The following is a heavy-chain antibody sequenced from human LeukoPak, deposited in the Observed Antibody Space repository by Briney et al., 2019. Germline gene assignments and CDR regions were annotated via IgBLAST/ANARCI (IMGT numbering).Heavy chain of an antibody. CDR2: IYYSGKS. Sequence: PSETLSLTCAVSGGSISGYYWGWIRQPPGKGLEWIGYIYYSGKSKYSPSLKSRVTMSVDTSKNQFSLRLTSVTAADTAVYYRARYDSSGAALEIWGQGTLVTVSS. CDR3: ARYDSSGAALEI. J-gene: IGHJ4*02. CDR1: GGSISGYY. V-gene: IGHV4-59*01. D-gene: IGHD3-22*01.